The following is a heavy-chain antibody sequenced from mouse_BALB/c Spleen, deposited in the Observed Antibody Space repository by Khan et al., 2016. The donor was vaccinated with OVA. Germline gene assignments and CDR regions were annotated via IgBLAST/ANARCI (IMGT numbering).Heavy chain of an antibody. D-gene: IGHD1-1*01. V-gene: IGHV5-6-4*01. CDR1: GYTFSRYS. CDR2: ISSGGSYT. J-gene: IGHJ2*01. Sequence: EVELVESGGGLVKPGGSLKLSCVASGYTFSRYSMSWVRQTPEKRLEWVASISSGGSYTYYPDSVKGRFTFSRDNAANTLYLQMSSLKSEDTAISNWARDEDYYGSRPYFDYWGQGTTLTVSS. CDR3: ARDEDYYGSRPYFDY.